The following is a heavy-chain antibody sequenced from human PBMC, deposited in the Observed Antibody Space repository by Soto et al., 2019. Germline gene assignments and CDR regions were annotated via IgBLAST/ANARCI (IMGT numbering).Heavy chain of an antibody. CDR3: ARDEGVASGD. D-gene: IGHD5-12*01. J-gene: IGHJ4*02. CDR1: GGSFSSYY. CDR2: ITHRGST. V-gene: IGHV4-34*01. Sequence: SETLSLTCAVSGGSFSSYYWTWIRQPPEKGLEWIGEITHRGSTNYNPSLKSRVTMSVDTSKNQFSLKVTSVTAADTAVYYCARDEGVASGDWGQGTLVTVSS.